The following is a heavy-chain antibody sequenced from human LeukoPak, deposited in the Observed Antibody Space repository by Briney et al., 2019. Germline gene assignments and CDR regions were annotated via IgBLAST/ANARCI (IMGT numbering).Heavy chain of an antibody. J-gene: IGHJ3*02. CDR2: INWNGGST. CDR3: ARDRVVVTANDAFDI. CDR1: GFTFYDYD. Sequence: GGYLRLSCAASGFTFYDYDMSWVGQAPGKGLEWLSGINWNGGSTGYADSVKGRFTISRDNAKNSLYLQMNSLRAEDTALYYCARDRVVVTANDAFDIWGQGTMVTVSS. V-gene: IGHV3-20*04. D-gene: IGHD2-21*02.